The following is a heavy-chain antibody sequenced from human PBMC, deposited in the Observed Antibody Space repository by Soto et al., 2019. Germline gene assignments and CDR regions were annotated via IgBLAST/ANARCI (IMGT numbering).Heavy chain of an antibody. D-gene: IGHD3-22*01. CDR2: ISGSGGST. V-gene: IGHV3-23*01. J-gene: IGHJ4*02. CDR1: GFPFSSYA. CDR3: EKNSESSAYSSFDY. Sequence: VGSLRLSCAVSGFPFSSYAMSWVRQAPGKGLEWVSAISGSGGSTYYADSVKGRFTISRDNSKNTLYLQMNSLRAEDTAVYYREKNSESSAYSSFDYWGQGTLVTVSS.